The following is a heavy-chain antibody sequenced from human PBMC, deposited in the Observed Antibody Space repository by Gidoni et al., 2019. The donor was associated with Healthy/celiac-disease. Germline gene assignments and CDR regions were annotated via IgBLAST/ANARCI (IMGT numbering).Heavy chain of an antibody. CDR3: ARDRTNIPDAFDI. V-gene: IGHV4-61*02. J-gene: IGHJ3*02. CDR1: GGSISSGSYY. Sequence: QVQLQESGPGLVKPSQTLSLTCTVYGGSISSGSYYWSWIRPPAGKGLEWIGRIYTSGSTNYNPSLKSRVTISVDTSKNQFSLKLSSVIAADTAVYYCARDRTNIPDAFDIWGQGTMVTVSS. CDR2: IYTSGST.